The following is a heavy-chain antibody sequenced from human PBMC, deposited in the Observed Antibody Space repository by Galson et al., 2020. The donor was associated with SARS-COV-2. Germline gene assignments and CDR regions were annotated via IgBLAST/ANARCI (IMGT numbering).Heavy chain of an antibody. CDR3: ARDQDGYNDF. Sequence: GESLKISCAASGFTFSTYWMSWVRQAPGRGLEWVANIKQDGSDRYYVDSVKGRFTISTDNAKNSVHLQMNSLRAEDTAVYFCARDQDGYNDFWGQGTLVTVSS. J-gene: IGHJ4*02. D-gene: IGHD5-12*01. V-gene: IGHV3-7*01. CDR1: GFTFSTYW. CDR2: IKQDGSDR.